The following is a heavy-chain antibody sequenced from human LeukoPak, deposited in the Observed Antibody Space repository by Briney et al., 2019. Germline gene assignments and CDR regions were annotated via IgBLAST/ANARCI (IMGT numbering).Heavy chain of an antibody. V-gene: IGHV4-39*01. CDR1: GGSISSTSYY. CDR2: IYYSGST. D-gene: IGHD3-10*01. J-gene: IGHJ3*02. Sequence: SETLSLTCTVSGGSISSTSYYWGWIRQPPGKGLEWIGSIYYSGSTYYNPSLRSRVTISVDTSKTQFSLKLSSVTAADTAVYYCASEPYGSGSFLGAFDIWGQGTMVTVSS. CDR3: ASEPYGSGSFLGAFDI.